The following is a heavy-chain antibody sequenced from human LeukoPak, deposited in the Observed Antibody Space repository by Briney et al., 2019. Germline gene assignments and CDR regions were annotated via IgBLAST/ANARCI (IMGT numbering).Heavy chain of an antibody. CDR2: LSRNSGSI. D-gene: IGHD2-21*01. CDR1: GFTFYDYA. Sequence: GGSLRLSCAASGFTFYDYAMHWVRQAPGKGLEWFSGLSRNSGSIDYADPVKGRYTISRDYANNSLYLQMNSLGAEYTGLYYCAKDMWSGTVGMDVWGQGTTVTVSS. J-gene: IGHJ6*01. V-gene: IGHV3-9*01. CDR3: AKDMWSGTVGMDV.